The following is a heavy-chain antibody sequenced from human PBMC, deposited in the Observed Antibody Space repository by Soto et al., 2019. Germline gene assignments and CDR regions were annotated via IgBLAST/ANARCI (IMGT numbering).Heavy chain of an antibody. J-gene: IGHJ3*02. V-gene: IGHV3-30*18. D-gene: IGHD3-22*01. CDR3: AKDPLGRGYSLDAFDI. Sequence: PGGSLRLSCAASGFTFSSYGMHWVRQAPGKGLEWVAVISYDGSNKYYADSVKGRFTISRDNSKNTLYLQMNSLRAEDTAVYYCAKDPLGRGYSLDAFDIWGQGTMVTVSS. CDR1: GFTFSSYG. CDR2: ISYDGSNK.